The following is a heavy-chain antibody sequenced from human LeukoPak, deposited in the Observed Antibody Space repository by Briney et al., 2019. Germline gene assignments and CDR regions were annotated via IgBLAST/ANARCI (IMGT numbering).Heavy chain of an antibody. CDR1: GGSISSYY. Sequence: SETLSLTCTVSGGSISSYYWSWIRQPPGKGLEWIGYIYYSGNTRYNPSLMRRVTISVDMSKNHFSLKLTSVTAADTAVYYCARHEVGYCSGGSCPYYFDYWGQGTLVTVSS. J-gene: IGHJ4*02. CDR3: ARHEVGYCSGGSCPYYFDY. D-gene: IGHD2-15*01. V-gene: IGHV4-59*08. CDR2: IYYSGNT.